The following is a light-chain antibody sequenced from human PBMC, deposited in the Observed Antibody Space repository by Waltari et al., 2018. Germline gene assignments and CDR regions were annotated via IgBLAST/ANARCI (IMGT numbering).Light chain of an antibody. CDR1: RN. CDR2: GAS. V-gene: IGKV3-20*01. Sequence: RNLAWYRQKPGQPPTLLISGASTRATGIPERFSGGGSGTDFSLTISRLEPEDFAVYYCQHYVSLPATFGQGTKVEIK. CDR3: QHYVSLPAT. J-gene: IGKJ1*01.